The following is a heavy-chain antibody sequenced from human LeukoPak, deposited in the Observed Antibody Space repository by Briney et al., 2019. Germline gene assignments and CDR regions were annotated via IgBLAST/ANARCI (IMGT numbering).Heavy chain of an antibody. V-gene: IGHV4-31*03. J-gene: IGHJ4*02. CDR3: APLRYDSSGYYYFDY. CDR2: IYYSGST. Sequence: SQTLSLTCTVSGGSISSGGYYWSSIRQHPGKGLEWIGYIYYSGSTYYNPSLKSRVTISVDTSKNQFSLKLSSVTAADTAVYYCAPLRYDSSGYYYFDYWGQGTLVTVSS. D-gene: IGHD3-22*01. CDR1: GGSISSGGYY.